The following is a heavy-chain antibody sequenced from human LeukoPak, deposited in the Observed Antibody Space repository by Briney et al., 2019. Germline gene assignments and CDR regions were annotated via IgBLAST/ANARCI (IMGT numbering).Heavy chain of an antibody. J-gene: IGHJ3*01. CDR1: GFTFGSFA. D-gene: IGHD2-2*01. V-gene: IGHV3-23*01. CDR3: AKDRSCSGSSCNVGS. CDR2: ISGSGGST. Sequence: GGSLRLSCAASGFTFGSFAMSWVRQAPGKGLEWVSAISGSGGSTFYADSVKGRFTISRDNSKNTLFLQMNGLRAEDTAVYYCAKDRSCSGSSCNVGSWGQGTMVTVSS.